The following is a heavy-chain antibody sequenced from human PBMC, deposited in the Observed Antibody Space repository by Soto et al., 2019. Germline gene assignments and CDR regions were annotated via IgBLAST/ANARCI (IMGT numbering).Heavy chain of an antibody. CDR2: IYSGGST. D-gene: IGHD3-16*01. CDR1: GFTVSSNY. Sequence: EVQLVESGGGLVQPGGSLRLSCAASGFTVSSNYMSWVRQAPGKGLEWVSVIYSGGSTYYADSVKGRFTISRDNSKNTLYLQMNSLRAEDTAVYYCARETFPAVSGGAYFDYWGQGTLVTVSS. V-gene: IGHV3-66*01. CDR3: ARETFPAVSGGAYFDY. J-gene: IGHJ4*02.